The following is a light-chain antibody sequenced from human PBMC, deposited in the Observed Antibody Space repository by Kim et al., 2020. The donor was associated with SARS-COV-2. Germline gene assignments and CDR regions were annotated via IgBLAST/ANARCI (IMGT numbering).Light chain of an antibody. CDR2: DAS. CDR1: QSVGSY. V-gene: IGKV3-11*01. J-gene: IGKJ4*01. Sequence: EIVLTQSPATLSLSPGERATLSCRASQSVGSYLAWYQQKPGQAPRLIMYDASSRAPGIPARFSGSGSVTDFTLTIYSLEPEDAAVYYCQQRTTWLTFGGGTRVEI. CDR3: QQRTTWLT.